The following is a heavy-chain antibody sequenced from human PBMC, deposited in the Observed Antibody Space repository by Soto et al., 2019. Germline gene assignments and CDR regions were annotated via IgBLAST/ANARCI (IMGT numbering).Heavy chain of an antibody. Sequence: GGSLRLSCAASGFTFSSYSMNWVRQAPGKGLEWVSSISSSSRYIYYADSVKGRFTISRDNAKNSLYLQMNSLRAEDTAVYYCARDAGTTTLPFYFDYWGQGTLVTVSS. CDR3: ARDAGTTTLPFYFDY. D-gene: IGHD1-1*01. CDR2: ISSSSRYI. CDR1: GFTFSSYS. J-gene: IGHJ4*02. V-gene: IGHV3-21*01.